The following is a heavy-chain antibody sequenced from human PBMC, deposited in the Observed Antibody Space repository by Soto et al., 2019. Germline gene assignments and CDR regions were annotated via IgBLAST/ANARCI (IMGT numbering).Heavy chain of an antibody. CDR1: GFTFSDHY. CDR3: VRALIEPTPYYFDS. Sequence: PVGSLRLSCVASGFTFSDHYMDWVRQARGKGLEWVGRIRNKANSYPTEYAASVKGRFTISRDDSKSSLYLQMDSLKTEDTAVYYCVRALIEPTPYYFDSWGQGTLVTVSS. V-gene: IGHV3-72*01. D-gene: IGHD1-1*01. J-gene: IGHJ4*02. CDR2: IRNKANSYPT.